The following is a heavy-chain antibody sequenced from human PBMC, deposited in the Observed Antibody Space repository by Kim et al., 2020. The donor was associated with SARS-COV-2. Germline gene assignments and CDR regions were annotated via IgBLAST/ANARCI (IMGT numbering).Heavy chain of an antibody. CDR2: IYYSGST. Sequence: SETLSLTCTVSGGSISSGGYYWSWIRQHPGKGLEWIGYIYYSGSTYYNPSLKSRVTISVDMSKNQFSLKLSSVTAADTAVYYCARAPGQWLAGGDYWFDPWGHGTLVTVSS. D-gene: IGHD6-19*01. J-gene: IGHJ5*02. V-gene: IGHV4-31*03. CDR1: GGSISSGGYY. CDR3: ARAPGQWLAGGDYWFDP.